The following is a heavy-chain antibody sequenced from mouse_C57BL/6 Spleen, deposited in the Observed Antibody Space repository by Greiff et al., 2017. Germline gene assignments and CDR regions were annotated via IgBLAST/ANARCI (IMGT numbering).Heavy chain of an antibody. Sequence: DVQLVESGGDLVKPGGSLKLSCAASGFTFSSYGMSWVRQTPDKRLEWVATISSGGSYTYYPDSVKGRFTISRDNAKNTLYLQMSSLKSEDTAMYYCARRDYDEDYYAMDYWGQGTSVTVSS. CDR2: ISSGGSYT. V-gene: IGHV5-6*01. J-gene: IGHJ4*01. CDR1: GFTFSSYG. D-gene: IGHD2-4*01. CDR3: ARRDYDEDYYAMDY.